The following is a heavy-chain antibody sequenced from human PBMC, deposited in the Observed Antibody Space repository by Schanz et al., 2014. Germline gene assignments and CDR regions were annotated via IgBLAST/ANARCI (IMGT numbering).Heavy chain of an antibody. CDR2: INPSGGNA. CDR3: TGRLAVANYFNPMDV. CDR1: LSPFTSYY. Sequence: VQLVQSCSQVTPRGTYVPFSFNSSLSPFTSYYIHWVRQAPGQGLEWMGIINPSGGNANYARKLQGRVTMTRDTSTDTVYLEVRSLRLEDTDIYYCTGRLAVANYFNPMDVWGQGTTVIVSS. D-gene: IGHD1-26*01. J-gene: IGHJ6*02. V-gene: IGHV1-46*04.